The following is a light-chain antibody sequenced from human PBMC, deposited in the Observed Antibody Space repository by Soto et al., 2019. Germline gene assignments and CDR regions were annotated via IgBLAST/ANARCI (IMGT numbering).Light chain of an antibody. CDR3: CSYAGSYTLV. J-gene: IGLJ2*01. CDR1: SSDVGGYND. Sequence: QSDLTQPRSVSGSPGQSVTISCTGTSSDVGGYNDVSWYQQHPGKAPKLMIYDVIKRPSGVPDRFSGSKSGNPASLTISGLQAEDEADYYCCSYAGSYTLVFGGGTKLTVL. CDR2: DVI. V-gene: IGLV2-11*01.